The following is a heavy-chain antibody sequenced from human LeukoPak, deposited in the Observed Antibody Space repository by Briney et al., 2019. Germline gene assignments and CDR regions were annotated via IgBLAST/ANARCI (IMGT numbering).Heavy chain of an antibody. V-gene: IGHV6-1*01. J-gene: IGHJ3*02. CDR2: TYYRSKCYN. D-gene: IGHD2-15*01. CDR1: GDSVSSNSAV. CDR3: ARLGLGGAFDI. Sequence: TSQTLSLTCAISGDSVSSNSAVWNWIRQSPSSGLEWRGRTYYRSKCYNDYAVSVKSRITIKPDTSKNQFSLQLNSATPEDTAVYYCARLGLGGAFDIWGQGTMVTVSS.